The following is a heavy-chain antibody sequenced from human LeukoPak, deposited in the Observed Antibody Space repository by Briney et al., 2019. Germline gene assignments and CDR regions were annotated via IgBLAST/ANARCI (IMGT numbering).Heavy chain of an antibody. CDR2: ISGSGYST. D-gene: IGHD4-17*01. J-gene: IGHJ4*02. CDR1: GFTFSSYA. CDR3: AKDYGDYAYYFDY. Sequence: GGSLRLSCAASGFTFSSYAMSWVRQAPGKGLEWVSVISGSGYSTYYADSVKGRFTISRDNSKNTLYLQMSSLRAEDTAVYYCAKDYGDYAYYFDYWGQGTLVTVSS. V-gene: IGHV3-23*01.